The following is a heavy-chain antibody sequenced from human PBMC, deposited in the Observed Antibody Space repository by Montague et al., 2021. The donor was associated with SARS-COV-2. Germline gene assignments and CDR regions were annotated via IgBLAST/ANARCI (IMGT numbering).Heavy chain of an antibody. CDR2: XDWDDDK. CDR3: ARTHYYDSSGYHDAFDI. D-gene: IGHD3-22*01. Sequence: PALVKPTQTLTLTCTFSGFSLSTSGMCVSWIRQPPGKALEWLARXDWDDDKYYSTSLKTRLTISKDTSKNQVVLTMTNMDPVDTATYYCARTHYYDSSGYHDAFDIWGQGTMVTVPS. CDR1: GFSLSTSGMC. J-gene: IGHJ3*02. V-gene: IGHV2-70*11.